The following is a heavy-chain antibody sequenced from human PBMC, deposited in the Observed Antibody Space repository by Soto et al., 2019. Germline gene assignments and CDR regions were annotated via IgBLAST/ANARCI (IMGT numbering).Heavy chain of an antibody. D-gene: IGHD3-9*01. CDR1: GGTFSSYT. V-gene: IGHV1-69*02. CDR3: ALNLYYDILTGRHYYYGMDV. Sequence: VASVKVSCKASGGTFSSYTISWVRKAPGQGLEWMGRIIPILGIANYAQKFQGRVTITADKSTSTAYMELSSLRSEDTAVYYCALNLYYDILTGRHYYYGMDVWGQGTTVTVSS. CDR2: IIPILGIA. J-gene: IGHJ6*02.